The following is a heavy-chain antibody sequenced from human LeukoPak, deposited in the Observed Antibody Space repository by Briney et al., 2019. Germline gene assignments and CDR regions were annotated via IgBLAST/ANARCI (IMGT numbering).Heavy chain of an antibody. Sequence: SVKVSCKASGGTFSSYAISWVRQAPGQGLEWMGGIIPIFGTANYAQKFQGRVTITADESTSTAYMELSSLRSDDTAVYYCARARRRTTVIFVGAGIGGMDVWGQGTTVTVSS. V-gene: IGHV1-69*13. CDR2: IIPIFGTA. CDR3: ARARRRTTVIFVGAGIGGMDV. CDR1: GGTFSSYA. D-gene: IGHD4-17*01. J-gene: IGHJ6*02.